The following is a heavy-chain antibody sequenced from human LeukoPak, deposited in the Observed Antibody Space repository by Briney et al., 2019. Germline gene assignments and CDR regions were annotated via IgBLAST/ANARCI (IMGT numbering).Heavy chain of an antibody. D-gene: IGHD3-10*01. Sequence: ASVKVSCKASGYTFTGYYMHWVRQAPGQGLEWMGWINPNSGNTGYAQKFQGRVTITRNTSISTAYMELSSLRSEDTAVYYCATLWSSKRENYWYFDLWGRGTLVTVSS. CDR3: ATLWSSKRENYWYFDL. CDR2: INPNSGNT. V-gene: IGHV1-8*03. CDR1: GYTFTGYY. J-gene: IGHJ2*01.